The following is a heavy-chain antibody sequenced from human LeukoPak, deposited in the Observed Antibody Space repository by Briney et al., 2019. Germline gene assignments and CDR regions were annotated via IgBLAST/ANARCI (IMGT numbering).Heavy chain of an antibody. Sequence: QPGGSLRLSCAASGFTFSSYGMHWVRQAPGKGLEWVAFIRYDGSNKYYADSVKGRFTISRDNSKNTLYLQMNSLRAEDTAVYYCAKELYGAARFDAFDIWGQGTMVTVSS. V-gene: IGHV3-30*02. CDR1: GFTFSSYG. D-gene: IGHD6-6*01. CDR3: AKELYGAARFDAFDI. CDR2: IRYDGSNK. J-gene: IGHJ3*02.